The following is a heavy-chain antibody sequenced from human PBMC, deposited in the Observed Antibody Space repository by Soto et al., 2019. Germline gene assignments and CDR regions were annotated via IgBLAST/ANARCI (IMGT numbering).Heavy chain of an antibody. Sequence: GGSLRLSCAASTSTFTRDVMSWVRQAPGKGLEWVANINQDGSEKYYVDSVKGRFTISRDNAKNTLYLQMNSLRAEDTAVYYCVRFLEWVYYYYYYMDVWGKGTTVTVSS. CDR1: TSTFTRDV. CDR2: INQDGSEK. J-gene: IGHJ6*03. CDR3: VRFLEWVYYYYYYMDV. V-gene: IGHV3-7*05. D-gene: IGHD3-3*01.